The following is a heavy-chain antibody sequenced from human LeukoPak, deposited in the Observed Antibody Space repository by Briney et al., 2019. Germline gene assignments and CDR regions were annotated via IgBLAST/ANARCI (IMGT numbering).Heavy chain of an antibody. J-gene: IGHJ4*02. Sequence: GGSLRLSCAASGFTFNYFSVNSVRQAPGKGLEWVSYISSSINTIYYADSVEGRFTISGENARNSLYLQMNSLRDEDTAVYYCARDRDHSNNWYIFLDYWGQGTLVTVSS. CDR2: ISSSINTI. CDR1: GFTFNYFS. D-gene: IGHD6-13*01. CDR3: ARDRDHSNNWYIFLDY. V-gene: IGHV3-48*02.